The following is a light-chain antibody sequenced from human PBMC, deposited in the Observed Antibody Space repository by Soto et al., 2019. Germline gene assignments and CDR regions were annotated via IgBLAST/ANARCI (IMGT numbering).Light chain of an antibody. J-gene: IGKJ1*01. V-gene: IGKV3-11*01. CDR3: QVRDVWPS. Sequence: IVLTQFPVTLALSPGERAVLSCRASQSVSTSLAWYQHKPGQAPRLFIYDASKRAPGIPARFSGSGSGTDFTLTISSLEPEDFAVYYCQVRDVWPSFGQGTKVDIK. CDR2: DAS. CDR1: QSVSTS.